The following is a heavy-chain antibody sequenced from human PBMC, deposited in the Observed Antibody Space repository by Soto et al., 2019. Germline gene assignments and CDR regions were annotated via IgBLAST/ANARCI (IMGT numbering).Heavy chain of an antibody. CDR2: IYDSGNT. CDR3: ARGSSGDYHSPLGY. Sequence: SETLSLTCTVSGASITTINFYWSWIRQPPGKGLEWIGYIYDSGNTYYNPSLKSRVAISVDTSKNQFSLKLISVTASDAAVYYCARGSSGDYHSPLGYWGQGTQVTVSS. J-gene: IGHJ4*02. D-gene: IGHD1-26*01. V-gene: IGHV4-30-4*01. CDR1: GASITTINFY.